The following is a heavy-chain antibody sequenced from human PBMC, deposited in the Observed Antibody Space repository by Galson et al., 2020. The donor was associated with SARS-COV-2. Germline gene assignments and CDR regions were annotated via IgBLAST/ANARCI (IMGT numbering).Heavy chain of an antibody. V-gene: IGHV3-30*03. CDR3: ARPYSGSYLSWFDP. Sequence: GESLKISCAASGFTFSSYGMHWVRQAPGKGLEWVAVITYDGSNKYYADSVKGRFTISRDNSKNTLYLQMNGLRAEDTAVYYCARPYSGSYLSWFDPWGQGTLVTVSS. J-gene: IGHJ5*02. D-gene: IGHD1-26*01. CDR1: GFTFSSYG. CDR2: ITYDGSNK.